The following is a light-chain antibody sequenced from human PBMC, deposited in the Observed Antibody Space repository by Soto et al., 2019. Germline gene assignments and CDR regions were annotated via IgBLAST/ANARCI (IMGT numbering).Light chain of an antibody. CDR3: QQRTNWPWT. V-gene: IGKV3-11*01. CDR1: QSVSSY. CDR2: DAS. J-gene: IGKJ1*01. Sequence: EVVLTQSPATLSLSPGERATLSCRASQSVSSYLAWYQQKPGQAPRLLIYDASNRATGIPARFSGSASGTDFTLTISSLEPVDFAVYYCQQRTNWPWTFGQGTKVDIK.